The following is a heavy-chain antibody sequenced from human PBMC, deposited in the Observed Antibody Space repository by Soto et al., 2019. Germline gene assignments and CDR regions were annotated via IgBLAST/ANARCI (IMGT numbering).Heavy chain of an antibody. CDR3: AHAFGGTSWPNDAFDV. Sequence: HITLKESGPTLVKPTQTLTLTCIFSGFSFSADGVGVGWIRQPPGKTLEWLALIYWDDDTRYRPSLKSRLTITKDSSKNQVVITMTHMDPLDTATYYCAHAFGGTSWPNDAFDVWGQGTVVTVSS. D-gene: IGHD3-16*01. V-gene: IGHV2-5*02. CDR1: GFSFSADGVG. CDR2: IYWDDDT. J-gene: IGHJ3*01.